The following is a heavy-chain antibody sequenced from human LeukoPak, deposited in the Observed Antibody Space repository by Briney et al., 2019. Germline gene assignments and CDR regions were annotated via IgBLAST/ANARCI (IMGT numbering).Heavy chain of an antibody. CDR3: ARDRIISSSWPYYFDY. J-gene: IGHJ4*02. D-gene: IGHD6-13*01. CDR1: GYSFTSHG. CDR2: NSDYNGNT. Sequence: ASVKVSCKTSGYSFTSHGFSWLRQEPGQRLEWMGWNSDYNGNTNYAKKLQGRVSMTTDTSTSTVYMELRSLRSDDTAVYYCARDRIISSSWPYYFDYWGQGTLVTVSS. V-gene: IGHV1-18*01.